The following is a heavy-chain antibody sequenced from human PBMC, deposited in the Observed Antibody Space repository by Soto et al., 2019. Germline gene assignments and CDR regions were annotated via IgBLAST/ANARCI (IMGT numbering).Heavy chain of an antibody. V-gene: IGHV4-39*01. CDR1: GDSISSSSYY. CDR2: IYYSGRT. CDR3: AALSRHSFWFDP. J-gene: IGHJ5*02. Sequence: QLQLQESGPGLMKPSETLSLTCSVSGDSISSSSYYWGWIRQPPGKGLEWIGTIYYSGRTYYNPSLRIRVIISVDTSKNQFSLKLSSVTAADTAVYYCAALSRHSFWFDPWGQGTLITVSS.